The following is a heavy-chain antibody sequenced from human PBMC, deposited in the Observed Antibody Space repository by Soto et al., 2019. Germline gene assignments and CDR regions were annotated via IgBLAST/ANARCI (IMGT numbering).Heavy chain of an antibody. CDR1: GFTFSNYA. CDR3: AKDRGPHCSSTSCYLFFYY. CDR2: ISGSGGST. V-gene: IGHV3-23*01. J-gene: IGHJ4*02. D-gene: IGHD2-2*01. Sequence: PGGSLRLSCAASGFTFSNYAMSWVRQAPGKGLEWVSAISGSGGSTYYADSVKGRFTISRDNSKNTLYLQMNSLRAEDTAVYYCAKDRGPHCSSTSCYLFFYYWGQGTLVTVSS.